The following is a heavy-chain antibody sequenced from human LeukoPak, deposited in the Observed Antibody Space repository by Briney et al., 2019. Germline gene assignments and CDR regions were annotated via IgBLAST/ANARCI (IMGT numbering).Heavy chain of an antibody. CDR3: LRDCNNIRCSGARMDV. D-gene: IGHD2/OR15-2a*01. CDR1: GFTFSNYD. Sequence: PGESLRLSCAASGFTFSNYDMHWVRHVTGKGLEWVSSIGTVGDSYYSDSVKGRFTISRENAKNSWYLQMSSLRAGDTAVYYCLRDCNNIRCSGARMDVWGQGTTVIVSS. CDR2: IGTVGDS. V-gene: IGHV3-13*01. J-gene: IGHJ6*02.